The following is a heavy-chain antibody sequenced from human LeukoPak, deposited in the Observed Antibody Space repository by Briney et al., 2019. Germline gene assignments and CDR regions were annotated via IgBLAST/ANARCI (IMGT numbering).Heavy chain of an antibody. D-gene: IGHD1-26*01. CDR1: GYTFTGYD. CDR2: MNPNTGDT. V-gene: IGHV1-8*01. J-gene: IGHJ4*02. CDR3: TRGSLSGSSRDY. Sequence: ASVKVSCKASGYTFTGYDINWVRRATGQGLEWMGWMNPNTGDTGYAQKFQGRVTMTRNTSIDTAYMELSGLRSEDTAVYYCTRGSLSGSSRDYWGQGTLVTVS.